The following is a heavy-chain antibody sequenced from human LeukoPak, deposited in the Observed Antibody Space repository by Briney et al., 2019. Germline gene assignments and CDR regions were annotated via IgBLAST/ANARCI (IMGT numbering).Heavy chain of an antibody. CDR1: GGTFSSYA. D-gene: IGHD7-27*01. CDR2: MNPNSGNT. Sequence: ASVKVSCKASGGTFSSYAINWVRQATGQGLEWMGWMNPNSGNTGYAQKFQGRVTMTRNTSISTAYMELSSLRSEDTAVYYCAREPDGDDYWGQGTLVTVSS. CDR3: AREPDGDDY. V-gene: IGHV1-8*02. J-gene: IGHJ4*02.